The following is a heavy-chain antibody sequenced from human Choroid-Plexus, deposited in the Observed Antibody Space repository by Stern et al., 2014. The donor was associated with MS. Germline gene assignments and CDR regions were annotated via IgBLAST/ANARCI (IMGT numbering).Heavy chain of an antibody. D-gene: IGHD2-15*01. CDR3: AKDRQWSTYFFDY. V-gene: IGHV3-30*18. CDR1: GFTFSNFG. CDR2: ISYDGSDK. Sequence: VQLVESGGGVAQPGRPLILSCAASGFTFSNFGMHWVRQAPGKGLEWVALISYDGSDKYYADSVKGRFTIFRDNSKNTLYMHMNSRRAEDTAVYYCAKDRQWSTYFFDYWGQGSRVTVSS. J-gene: IGHJ4*02.